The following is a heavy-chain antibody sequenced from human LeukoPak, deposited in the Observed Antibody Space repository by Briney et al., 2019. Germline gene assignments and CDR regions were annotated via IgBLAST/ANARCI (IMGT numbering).Heavy chain of an antibody. CDR2: ISWNSGSI. CDR1: GFTFDDYA. Sequence: GGSLRLSCAASGFTFDDYAMHWVQQAPGKGLEWVSGISWNSGSIGYADSVKGRFTISRDKSKNTLYLQVNSLRVEDTAEYYCAKAKGSGLNYYFDYWGQGTLVTVSS. CDR3: AKAKGSGLNYYFDY. J-gene: IGHJ4*02. V-gene: IGHV3-9*01. D-gene: IGHD6-19*01.